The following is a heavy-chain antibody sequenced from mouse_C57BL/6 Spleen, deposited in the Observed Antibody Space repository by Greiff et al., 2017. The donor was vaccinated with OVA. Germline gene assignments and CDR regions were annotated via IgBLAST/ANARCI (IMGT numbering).Heavy chain of an antibody. V-gene: IGHV1-82*01. D-gene: IGHD2-1*01. CDR3: AREENGNYWVAY. CDR1: GYAFSSSW. CDR2: IYPGDGDT. Sequence: VQLQQSGPELVKPGASVKISCKASGYAFSSSWMNWVKQRPGKGLEWIGRIYPGDGDTNYNGKFKGKATLTADKSSSTAYMQLSSLTSEDSAVYFCAREENGNYWVAYWGQGTLVTVSA. J-gene: IGHJ3*01.